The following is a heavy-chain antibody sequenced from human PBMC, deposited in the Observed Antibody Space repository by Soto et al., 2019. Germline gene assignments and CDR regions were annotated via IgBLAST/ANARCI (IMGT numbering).Heavy chain of an antibody. CDR1: GFTFSSYA. CDR2: ISDAAGSA. CDR3: ARPYGGKIGDAPDL. Sequence: WSLRLSCVASGFTFSSYAMSWVRQVPGKGLEWVSTISDAAGSAYYVDSVKGRFTISRDNSKKTLYLQMNSLRAEDSAVYNCARPYGGKIGDAPDLWGPGTMVTVSS. V-gene: IGHV3-23*01. J-gene: IGHJ3*01. D-gene: IGHD4-17*01.